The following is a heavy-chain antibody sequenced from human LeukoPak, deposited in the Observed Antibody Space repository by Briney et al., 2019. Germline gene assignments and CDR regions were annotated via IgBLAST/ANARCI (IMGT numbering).Heavy chain of an antibody. J-gene: IGHJ4*02. D-gene: IGHD3-10*01. V-gene: IGHV3-49*04. Sequence: GGSLRLSCTASGFTFGDYAMSWVRQAPGKGLEWVGFIRSKAYGGTTEYAASVKGRFTISRDDSKSIAYLQMNSLKTEVTAVYYCTRHRDGSGSYEFDYWGQGTLVTVSS. CDR1: GFTFGDYA. CDR3: TRHRDGSGSYEFDY. CDR2: IRSKAYGGTT.